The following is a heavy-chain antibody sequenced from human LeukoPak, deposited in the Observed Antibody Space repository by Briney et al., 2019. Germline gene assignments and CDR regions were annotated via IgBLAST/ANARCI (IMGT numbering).Heavy chain of an antibody. Sequence: SETLSFTCTVSGGSISSYYWSWIRQPPGKGLEWIGYIYYSGSTNYNPSLKSRVTISVDTSKNQFSLKLSSVTAADTAVYYCARHSPFYYDSSGYRAFDIWGQGTMVTVSS. CDR2: IYYSGST. D-gene: IGHD3-22*01. CDR3: ARHSPFYYDSSGYRAFDI. J-gene: IGHJ3*02. CDR1: GGSISSYY. V-gene: IGHV4-59*08.